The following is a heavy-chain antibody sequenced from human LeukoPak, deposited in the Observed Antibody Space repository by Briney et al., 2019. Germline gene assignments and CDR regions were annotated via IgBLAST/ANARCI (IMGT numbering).Heavy chain of an antibody. V-gene: IGHV3-7*01. D-gene: IGHD3-9*01. CDR2: IKQDGSEK. CDR1: GFTFSSYW. Sequence: PGGSLRLSCAASGFTFSSYWMSWVRQAPGKGLEWVANIKQDGSEKYYVDSVKGRFTISRDNAKNSLYLQMNSLRAEDTAVYYCARYYDILTGRGYYYYYYYMDVWGKGTTVTVSS. CDR3: ARYYDILTGRGYYYYYYYMDV. J-gene: IGHJ6*03.